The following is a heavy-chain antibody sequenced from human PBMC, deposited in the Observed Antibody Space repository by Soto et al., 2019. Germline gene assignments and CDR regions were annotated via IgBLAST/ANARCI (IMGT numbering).Heavy chain of an antibody. Sequence: SETLSLTCSVSGGSISSGDYYWNWIRQPPGKGLEWIGHIYYSGSTYYNSSLKSRVTISLDTSKNQFSLKLTSVTAADTAVYYCARDKITGLFDYWGQGTLVTVSS. D-gene: IGHD2-8*02. CDR3: ARDKITGLFDY. CDR2: IYYSGST. CDR1: GGSISSGDYY. V-gene: IGHV4-30-4*01. J-gene: IGHJ4*02.